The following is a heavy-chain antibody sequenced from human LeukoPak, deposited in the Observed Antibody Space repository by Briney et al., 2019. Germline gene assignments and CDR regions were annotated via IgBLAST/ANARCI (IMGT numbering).Heavy chain of an antibody. D-gene: IGHD6-19*01. CDR2: ISWNSGSI. V-gene: IGHV3-9*01. Sequence: PGGSLRLSCAASGFTFDDYAMHWVRQAPGKGLEWVSGISWNSGSIGYADSVKGRFTISRDNAKNSLYLQMNSLRAEDTALYYCAKGRVAVAGQHFDNWGQGTLVTVSS. CDR1: GFTFDDYA. J-gene: IGHJ4*02. CDR3: AKGRVAVAGQHFDN.